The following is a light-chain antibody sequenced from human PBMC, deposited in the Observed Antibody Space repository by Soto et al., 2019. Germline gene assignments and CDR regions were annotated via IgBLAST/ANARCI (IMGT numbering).Light chain of an antibody. J-gene: IGLJ3*02. V-gene: IGLV2-11*01. CDR1: GNDVGAYNY. CDR3: LTCDTCPRAWV. Sequence: QSALTQPRSVSGSPGQSVTISCTGTGNDVGAYNYVSWYQQHPCSPPKLMIYDVARWPSGVPDRFSGAQSGTSATLGITGLWLEDEADYYSLTCDTCPRAWVFSGVPKLTVL. CDR2: DVA.